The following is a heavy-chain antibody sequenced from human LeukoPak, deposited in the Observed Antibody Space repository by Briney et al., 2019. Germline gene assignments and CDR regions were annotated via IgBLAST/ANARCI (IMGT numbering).Heavy chain of an antibody. Sequence: GRSLRLSCATSGFTFSNYAIHWVRQAPGKGLEWVADISFDGDNEYYADSVRGRFMISRDNSKNIVYLQMNSLTIEDTAVYYCARDSGRRGYSYGILDYWGQGTLVTVSS. D-gene: IGHD5-18*01. J-gene: IGHJ4*02. V-gene: IGHV3-30-3*01. CDR3: ARDSGRRGYSYGILDY. CDR1: GFTFSNYA. CDR2: ISFDGDNE.